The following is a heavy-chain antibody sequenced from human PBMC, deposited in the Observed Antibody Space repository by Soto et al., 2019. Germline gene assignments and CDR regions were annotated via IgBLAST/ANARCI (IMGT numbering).Heavy chain of an antibody. CDR2: IMPIFRTP. CDR3: ARDNDRPQLGGNYYYILDV. Sequence: QVQLEQSGPAVKKPGSSVKVSCKASGGTFRNSAISWVRQAPGQGLEWMGGIMPIFRTPDYAQKFQGRVTITADESASTAYIELTGLRSDDTAVYYCARDNDRPQLGGNYYYILDVWGHGTTVTVSS. D-gene: IGHD1-1*01. J-gene: IGHJ6*02. V-gene: IGHV1-69*12. CDR1: GGTFRNSA.